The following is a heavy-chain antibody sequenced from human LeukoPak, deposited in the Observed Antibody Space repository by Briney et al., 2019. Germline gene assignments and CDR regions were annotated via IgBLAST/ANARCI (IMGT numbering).Heavy chain of an antibody. J-gene: IGHJ4*02. Sequence: GGSLRLSCAASGSTVITNDMTWVRQAPGKGLEWVSVLYSNGNTKYADSVQGRFTISRDNSKNTLYLEMNSLSPDDTAVYYCARGVEPLAANTLAYWGQGTLVTVSS. CDR1: GSTVITND. CDR2: LYSNGNT. CDR3: ARGVEPLAANTLAY. V-gene: IGHV3-53*01. D-gene: IGHD1-14*01.